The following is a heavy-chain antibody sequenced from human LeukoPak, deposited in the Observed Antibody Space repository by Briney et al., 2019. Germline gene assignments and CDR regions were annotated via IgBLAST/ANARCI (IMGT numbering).Heavy chain of an antibody. CDR1: GFTFSSYA. J-gene: IGHJ4*02. CDR3: ARDPDGLYDSSGYVDY. Sequence: GGSLRLSCAASGFTFSSYAMHWVRQAPGKGLEYVSAISSNGGSTYYANSVKGRFTISRDNSKNTLYLQMGSLRAEDMAVYYCARDPDGLYDSSGYVDYWGQGTLVTVSS. V-gene: IGHV3-64*01. CDR2: ISSNGGST. D-gene: IGHD3-22*01.